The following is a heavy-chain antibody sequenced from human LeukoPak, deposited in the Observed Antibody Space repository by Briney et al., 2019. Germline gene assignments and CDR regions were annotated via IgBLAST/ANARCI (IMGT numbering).Heavy chain of an antibody. V-gene: IGHV4-59*01. CDR2: IYYSGST. CDR1: GGSISSYY. J-gene: IGHJ4*02. D-gene: IGHD2-2*01. Sequence: SETLSLTCTVSGGSISSYYWSWIRQPPGKGLEWIGYIYYSGSTNYNPSLKSRVTISVDTSKNQFSLKLSSVTAADTAVYYCARDRYQIFDYWGQGTLVTVSS. CDR3: ARDRYQIFDY.